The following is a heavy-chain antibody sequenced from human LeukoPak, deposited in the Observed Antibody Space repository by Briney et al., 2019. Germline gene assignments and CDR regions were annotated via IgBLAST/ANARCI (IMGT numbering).Heavy chain of an antibody. V-gene: IGHV4-39*01. CDR2: IYYSGNT. CDR1: GGSISSSNYY. Sequence: PSQTLSLTCTVSGGSISSSNYYWGWIRQPPGKGLEWIGTIYYSGNTYYNPSLKSRVTISVDTSKNQFYMKLSSVTAADTAVCYCARTTDTSQYGSGYFDNWGEGSLVTVS. D-gene: IGHD3-10*01. J-gene: IGHJ4*02. CDR3: ARTTDTSQYGSGYFDN.